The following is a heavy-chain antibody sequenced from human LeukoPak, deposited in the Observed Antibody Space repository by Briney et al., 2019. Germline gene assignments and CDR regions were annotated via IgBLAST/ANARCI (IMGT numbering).Heavy chain of an antibody. CDR1: GYTFTSYY. Sequence: GASVKVSCTASGYTFTSYYMHWVRQAPGQGLEWMGIINPSGGSTSYAQKFQGRVTMTRDMSTSTVYMELSSLRSEDTAVYYCAIIAGYCSSTSCSKFDYWGQGTLVTVSS. J-gene: IGHJ4*02. CDR3: AIIAGYCSSTSCSKFDY. V-gene: IGHV1-46*01. CDR2: INPSGGST. D-gene: IGHD2-2*03.